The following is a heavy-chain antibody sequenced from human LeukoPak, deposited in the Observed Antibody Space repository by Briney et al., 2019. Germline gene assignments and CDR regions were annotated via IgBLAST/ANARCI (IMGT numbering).Heavy chain of an antibody. J-gene: IGHJ6*03. Sequence: PGGSLRLSCAVSGFTFSSYWMSWVRQAPGKGLEWVANIKHDGSEKYYVDSVKGRFTISRDNAKNSLYLQMNSLRAEDTAVYYCARDSLVTTKDYYYYYYMDVWGKGTTVTVSS. V-gene: IGHV3-7*01. CDR1: GFTFSSYW. CDR2: IKHDGSEK. CDR3: ARDSLVTTKDYYYYYYMDV. D-gene: IGHD4-11*01.